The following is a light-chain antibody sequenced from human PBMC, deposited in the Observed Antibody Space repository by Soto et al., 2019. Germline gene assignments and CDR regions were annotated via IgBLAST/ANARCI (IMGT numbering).Light chain of an antibody. Sequence: EIVVTQSPATLSVSPGERATLSCRASQSVSSNLAWYQQKPGRAPRLLIYDASNRATGIPARFSGSGSGTEFTLTISGLQSEDFGLYYCQQYNNWQTFGQGTKVDI. V-gene: IGKV3D-15*01. CDR2: DAS. CDR3: QQYNNWQT. CDR1: QSVSSN. J-gene: IGKJ1*01.